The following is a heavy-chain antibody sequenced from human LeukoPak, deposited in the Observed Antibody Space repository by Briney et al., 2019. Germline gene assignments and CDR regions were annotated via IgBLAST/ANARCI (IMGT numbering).Heavy chain of an antibody. D-gene: IGHD3-16*02. V-gene: IGHV1-2*02. J-gene: IGHJ4*02. CDR2: INPNSGGT. CDR3: ARAPSIRVITNFDY. Sequence: ASVKVSCKASGYTFTGYYMHWVRQAPGQGLEWMGWINPNSGGTNYAQRFQGRVTMTRDTSISTAYMELSRLRSDDTAVYYCARAPSIRVITNFDYWGQGTLVTVSS. CDR1: GYTFTGYY.